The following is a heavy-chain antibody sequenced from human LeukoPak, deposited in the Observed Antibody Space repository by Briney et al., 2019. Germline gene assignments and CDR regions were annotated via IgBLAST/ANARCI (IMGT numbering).Heavy chain of an antibody. CDR3: ARGKAVAGDVFDI. D-gene: IGHD6-19*01. CDR2: INPSGGTA. J-gene: IGHJ3*02. V-gene: IGHV1-46*01. CDR1: GYRFTSYY. Sequence: VSVKVSCKASGYRFTSYYIHWVRQAPGQGLEWMGIINPSGGTATYAQKFQGRVTMTRDTSTSTVYMELSSLRSEDTAVYYCARGKAVAGDVFDIWGQGTVVTVSS.